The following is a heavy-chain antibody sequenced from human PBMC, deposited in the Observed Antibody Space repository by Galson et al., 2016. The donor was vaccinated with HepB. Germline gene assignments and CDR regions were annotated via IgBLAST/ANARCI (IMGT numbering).Heavy chain of an antibody. CDR1: GFTFSGSA. Sequence: SLRLSCAASGFTFSGSAIHWVRQASGKGLEWVGRIRSKASNYATAYAASVKGRFTISRDDSKNTAYLQMNSLKTEDTAVYYCTTSLVYYFDYWGQGTLSPSPQ. J-gene: IGHJ4*02. V-gene: IGHV3-73*01. D-gene: IGHD2-21*01. CDR3: TTSLVYYFDY. CDR2: IRSKASNYAT.